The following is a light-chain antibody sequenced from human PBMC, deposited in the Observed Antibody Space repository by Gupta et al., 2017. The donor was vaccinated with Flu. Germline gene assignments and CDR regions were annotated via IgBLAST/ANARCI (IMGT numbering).Light chain of an antibody. J-gene: IGLJ2*01. V-gene: IGLV3-1*01. Sequence: SYELTQPPAVSASPGQTDSLTCSGDKLGDKYACWYQQKPGQSPVLVIYQDSKRPSGIPERFSGSNSGNTATLTISGTQAMDEADYYCQAWDSSTVVFGGGTKLTVL. CDR1: KLGDKY. CDR2: QDS. CDR3: QAWDSSTVV.